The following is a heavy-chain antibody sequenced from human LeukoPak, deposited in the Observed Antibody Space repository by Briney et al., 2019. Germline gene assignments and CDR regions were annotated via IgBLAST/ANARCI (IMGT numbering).Heavy chain of an antibody. D-gene: IGHD3-22*01. CDR1: GFTFSSYG. CDR3: ARDSYYYDSSGSYGMDV. J-gene: IGHJ6*02. V-gene: IGHV3-33*01. CDR2: IWYHGSQR. Sequence: GWSLTLSCAASGFTFSSYGMHGVRQAPGKGLDGVEVIWYHGSQRYYADSVKGRFTISRDNSKNTLYLQMNSLRAEDTAVYYCARDSYYYDSSGSYGMDVWGQGTTVTVSS.